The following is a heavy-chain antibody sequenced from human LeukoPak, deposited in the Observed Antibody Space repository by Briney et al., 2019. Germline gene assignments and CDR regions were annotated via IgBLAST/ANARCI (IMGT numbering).Heavy chain of an antibody. J-gene: IGHJ4*02. Sequence: GGSLRLSCAASGSTFSNAWMSWVRQAPGKGLEWVGRIKSKTDGGTTDYAAPVKGRFTISRDDSKNTLYLQMNSLRTEDTAVYYCTTDHAKDYGDYGADYWGQGTLVTVSS. D-gene: IGHD4-17*01. CDR1: GSTFSNAW. CDR2: IKSKTDGGTT. V-gene: IGHV3-15*01. CDR3: TTDHAKDYGDYGADY.